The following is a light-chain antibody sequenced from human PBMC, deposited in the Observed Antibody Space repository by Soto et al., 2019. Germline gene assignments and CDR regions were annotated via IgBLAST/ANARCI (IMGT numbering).Light chain of an antibody. CDR3: QQNYRATPWT. CDR1: QTISSW. V-gene: IGKV1-5*03. J-gene: IGKJ1*01. CDR2: KAS. Sequence: DIQMTQSPSTLSGSVGDRVTITCRASQTISSWLAWYQQKPGKAPKLLIYKASTLKSGVPSRFSGGGSGTDFTLNISSLQPDDFATYYCQQNYRATPWTFGQGTKVDIK.